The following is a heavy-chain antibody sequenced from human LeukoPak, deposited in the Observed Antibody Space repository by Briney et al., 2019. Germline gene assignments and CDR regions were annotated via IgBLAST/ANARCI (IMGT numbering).Heavy chain of an antibody. CDR1: GFTFSSYT. J-gene: IGHJ3*02. D-gene: IGHD3-3*01. Sequence: GGSLRLSCAASGFTFSSYTIHWLRQAPGKGLEYVSAISGTGGSTYYADSVKGRFTISRDNAKNSLYLQMNSLRAEDTAVYYCATHYDFWSGYPDAFDIWGQGTMVTVSS. CDR3: ATHYDFWSGYPDAFDI. CDR2: ISGTGGST. V-gene: IGHV3-64*02.